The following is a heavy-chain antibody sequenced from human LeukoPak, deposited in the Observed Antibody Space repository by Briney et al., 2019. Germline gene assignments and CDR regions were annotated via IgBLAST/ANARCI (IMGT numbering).Heavy chain of an antibody. CDR3: AXDXEGXYSHTPHFDY. D-gene: IGHD2-15*01. Sequence: ASVKVSCKASGYTFTSYGISWVRQAPGQGLERMGWISAYNGNTNYAQKLQGRVTMTTDTSTSTAYMELRSLRSDETAVYYCAXDXEGXYSHTPHFDYWGQGTLVTVSS. J-gene: IGHJ4*02. V-gene: IGHV1-18*01. CDR1: GYTFTSYG. CDR2: ISAYNGNT.